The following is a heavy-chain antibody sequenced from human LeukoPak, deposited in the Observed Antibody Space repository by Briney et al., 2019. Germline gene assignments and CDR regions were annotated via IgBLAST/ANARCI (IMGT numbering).Heavy chain of an antibody. CDR2: IYYNRST. D-gene: IGHD3-22*01. Sequence: SETLSLTCSVSVGSLSSGGYYWSWSRQHPGNGLQWLRYIYYNRSTCYNPSLKSRVTISVDTSKTQFSLKLRSVTAADTAVYYCARIAHSRPGYYYDSSGYYYFDSWGQGTLVTVSS. V-gene: IGHV4-31*03. CDR1: VGSLSSGGYY. J-gene: IGHJ4*02. CDR3: ARIAHSRPGYYYDSSGYYYFDS.